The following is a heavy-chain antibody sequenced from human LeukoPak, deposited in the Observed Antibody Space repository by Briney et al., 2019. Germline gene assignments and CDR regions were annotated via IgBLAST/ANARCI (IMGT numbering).Heavy chain of an antibody. D-gene: IGHD2-15*01. CDR2: FSGSVDTT. V-gene: IGHV3-23*01. J-gene: IGHJ4*02. CDR1: GFTFTTYA. CDR3: AKAAAGTCSGARCYYFDS. Sequence: GGSLRLSCAASGFTFTTYAMSWVRQTPGKGLEWVSTFSGSVDTTYHADSVKGRFTVSRDNSKNTVYLQMNSLRAEDTAVYYCAKAAAGTCSGARCYYFDSWGQGTPVTVSS.